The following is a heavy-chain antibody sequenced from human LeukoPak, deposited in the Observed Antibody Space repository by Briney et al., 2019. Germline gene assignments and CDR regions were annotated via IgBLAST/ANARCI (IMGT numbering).Heavy chain of an antibody. V-gene: IGHV3-23*01. J-gene: IGHJ4*02. Sequence: GGSLRLSWVASEFTFSIFAIGWVRQAAGRGLEWVSSTISSVETTYYADSVKGRFTISRYNSRNTLYLQMNSLRAEDTAVYYCAKDRPNYYGTNGHYYRRDGDCWGQGTLVTVSS. CDR3: AKDRPNYYGTNGHYYRRDGDC. CDR1: EFTFSIFA. D-gene: IGHD3-22*01. CDR2: TISSVETT.